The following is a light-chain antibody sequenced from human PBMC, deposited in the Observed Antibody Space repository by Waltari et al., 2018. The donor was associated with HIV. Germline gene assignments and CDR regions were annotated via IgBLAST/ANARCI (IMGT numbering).Light chain of an antibody. V-gene: IGLV2-23*01. CDR2: EGS. CDR3: CSYAGSSSLVV. J-gene: IGLJ2*01. Sequence: QSALTQPSSVSGSRGHSITISCTWISRAVGRRNLFSWYQKPPGKAPKVMIFEGSKRPSGVSNRFSGSKSGNTASLTISGLQAEDEADYYCCSYAGSSSLVVFGGGTKLTVL. CDR1: SRAVGRRNL.